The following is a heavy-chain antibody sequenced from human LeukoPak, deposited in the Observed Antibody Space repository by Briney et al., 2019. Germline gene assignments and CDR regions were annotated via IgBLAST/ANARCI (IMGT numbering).Heavy chain of an antibody. D-gene: IGHD1-26*01. CDR3: ARGGKYSGSYLLDY. CDR2: IIPIFGTA. V-gene: IGHV1-69*13. J-gene: IGHJ4*02. CDR1: GGTFSSYA. Sequence: SVKVSCKASGGTFSSYAISWVRQAPGQGLEWMGGIIPIFGTANYAQKFQGRVTITADESTSTAYMELSSLRSDDTAVYYCARGGKYSGSYLLDYWGQGTLVTVSS.